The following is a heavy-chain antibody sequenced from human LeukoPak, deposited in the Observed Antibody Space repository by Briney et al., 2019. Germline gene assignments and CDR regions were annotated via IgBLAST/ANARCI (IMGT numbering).Heavy chain of an antibody. Sequence: SETLSLTCAVYGGSFSGYYWSWIRQPPGKGLEWIGEINHSGSTYYNPSLKSRVTISVDTSKNQFSLKLSSVTAADTAVYYCARAVRWKGGMVRGAFDYWGQGTLVTVSS. V-gene: IGHV4-34*01. CDR2: INHSGST. J-gene: IGHJ4*02. CDR1: GGSFSGYY. CDR3: ARAVRWKGGMVRGAFDY. D-gene: IGHD3-10*01.